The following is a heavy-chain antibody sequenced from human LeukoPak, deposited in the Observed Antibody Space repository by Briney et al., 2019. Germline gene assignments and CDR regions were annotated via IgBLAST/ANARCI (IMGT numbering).Heavy chain of an antibody. J-gene: IGHJ1*01. CDR3: ATSYGDYDQYFQH. CDR2: ISSSSSYI. CDR1: GFTFSSYA. Sequence: GGSLRLSCAASGFTFSSYAMSWVRQAPGKGLEWVSSISSSSSYIYYADSVKGRFTISRDNAKNSLYLQMNSLRAEDTAVYYCATSYGDYDQYFQHWGQGTLVTVSS. V-gene: IGHV3-21*01. D-gene: IGHD4-17*01.